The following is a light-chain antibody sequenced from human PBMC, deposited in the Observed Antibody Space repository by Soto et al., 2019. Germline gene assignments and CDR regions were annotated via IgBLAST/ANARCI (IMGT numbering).Light chain of an antibody. Sequence: ESLLTQAPGTLSLSPGERATLSCRASQSVSSSYLAWYQQKPGQAPRLLIYGASSRATGIPDRFSGSGSGTDFTLTISRLEPEDFAVYYCQQYGSSSWTFGQGTKVDIK. V-gene: IGKV3-20*01. CDR3: QQYGSSSWT. J-gene: IGKJ1*01. CDR2: GAS. CDR1: QSVSSSY.